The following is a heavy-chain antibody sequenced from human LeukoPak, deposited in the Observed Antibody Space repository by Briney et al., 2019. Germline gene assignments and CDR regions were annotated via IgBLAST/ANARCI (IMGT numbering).Heavy chain of an antibody. J-gene: IGHJ4*02. CDR3: AREGYHFDF. Sequence: GGSLRLSCAASGFRFSNYEMNWVRQAPGKGLEWVSYISSSSRAIFYADSVKGPFTISRDNAKNSMFLQMSSLRYEDTAVYYCAREGYHFDFWGQGTLVSVSS. CDR2: ISSSSRAI. V-gene: IGHV3-48*03. D-gene: IGHD5-18*01. CDR1: GFRFSNYE.